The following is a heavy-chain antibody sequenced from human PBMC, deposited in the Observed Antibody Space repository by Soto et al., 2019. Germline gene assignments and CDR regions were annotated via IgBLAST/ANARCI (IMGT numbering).Heavy chain of an antibody. D-gene: IGHD3-10*01. CDR1: GGSISSGGYS. J-gene: IGHJ4*02. CDR2: IYHSGST. Sequence: SETLSLTCTVSGGSISSGGYSWSWIRQPPGKGLEWIGYIYHSGSTYYNPSLKSRVTISVDRSKNQFSLKLSSVTAADTAVYYCARGIWFGGYYFDYWGQGTLVTVSS. CDR3: ARGIWFGGYYFDY. V-gene: IGHV4-30-2*01.